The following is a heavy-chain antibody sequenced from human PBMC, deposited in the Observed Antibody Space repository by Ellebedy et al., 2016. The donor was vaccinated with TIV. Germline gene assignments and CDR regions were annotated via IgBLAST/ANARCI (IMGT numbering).Heavy chain of an antibody. CDR1: GYTFTGYY. V-gene: IGHV1-2*02. Sequence: ASVKVSXKAIGYTFTGYYMQWVRQAPGQGLEWMGWINPNSGGTNYTQKFQGRVTMTRDTSISTAYMELSRLRSEDTAVYYCARHPPYCSSTSCYFPFSPWGQGTLVTVSS. CDR3: ARHPPYCSSTSCYFPFSP. J-gene: IGHJ5*02. CDR2: INPNSGGT. D-gene: IGHD2-2*01.